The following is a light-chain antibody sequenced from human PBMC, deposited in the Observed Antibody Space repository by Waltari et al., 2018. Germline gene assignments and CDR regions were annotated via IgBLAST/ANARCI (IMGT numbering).Light chain of an antibody. CDR2: KAS. Sequence: DIQMTQSHSTLSASAGDRVTITCRASQSISTWLAWYQQKPGKAPRLLIYKASDLENGVPSSFSVNGSGTAFTLSISCLQPDDFSTYVCQPYDSFPYTFGQGTKLEI. V-gene: IGKV1-5*03. CDR3: QPYDSFPYT. J-gene: IGKJ2*01. CDR1: QSISTW.